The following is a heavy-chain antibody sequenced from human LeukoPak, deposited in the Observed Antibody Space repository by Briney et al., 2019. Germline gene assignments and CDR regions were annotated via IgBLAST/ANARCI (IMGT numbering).Heavy chain of an antibody. CDR2: IKQDGSEK. J-gene: IGHJ4*02. CDR3: ARSPPEANYYDSSGFDY. D-gene: IGHD3-22*01. V-gene: IGHV3-7*01. Sequence: GGSLRLSCAASGFTFSSYWMSWVRQPPGKGLEWAANIKQDGSEKYYVDSVKGRFTISRDNAKNSLYLQMNSLRAEDTAVYYCARSPPEANYYDSSGFDYWGQGTLVTVSS. CDR1: GFTFSSYW.